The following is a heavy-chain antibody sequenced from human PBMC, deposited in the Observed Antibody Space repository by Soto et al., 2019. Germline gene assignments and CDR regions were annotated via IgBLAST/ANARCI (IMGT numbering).Heavy chain of an antibody. CDR1: GFSLSTSGVG. V-gene: IGHV2-5*02. J-gene: IGHJ6*02. Sequence: QITLKESGPTLVKPTQTLTLTCTFSGFSLSTSGVGVGWIRQPPGKALEWLALIYWDDDKRYSPSLKSRLTITKDTSKNQVVLTMTHMDPVDTATYYGAHSGEITMVRGVIPKLYYYGMDVWGQGTTVTVSS. CDR3: AHSGEITMVRGVIPKLYYYGMDV. CDR2: IYWDDDK. D-gene: IGHD3-10*01.